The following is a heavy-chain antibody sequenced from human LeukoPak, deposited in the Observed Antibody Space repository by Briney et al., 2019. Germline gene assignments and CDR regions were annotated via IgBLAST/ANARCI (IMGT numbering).Heavy chain of an antibody. CDR2: IYYSGST. J-gene: IGHJ4*02. Sequence: SQTLSLTCTVSGDSISSGDYYWSWIRQPPGKGLEWIGYIYYSGSTYYNPSLKSRVTISVDTSKNQFSLKLSSVTAADTAVYYCARVSGIAAAGLDYWDQGTLVTVSS. D-gene: IGHD6-13*01. CDR1: GDSISSGDYY. CDR3: ARVSGIAAAGLDY. V-gene: IGHV4-30-4*07.